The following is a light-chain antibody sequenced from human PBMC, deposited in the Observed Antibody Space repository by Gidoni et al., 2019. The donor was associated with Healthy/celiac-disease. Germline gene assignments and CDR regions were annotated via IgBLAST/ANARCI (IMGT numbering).Light chain of an antibody. CDR2: GAS. V-gene: IGKV3-15*01. CDR1: QSVSSN. CDR3: QQYNNWPRGT. J-gene: IGKJ2*02. Sequence: EIVMTQSPATLSVSPGERATLSCRASQSVSSNLAWYQQKPGQAPRLLIDGASTRATGIPARFSGSGSGTEFTLTISSLQSEEFAVYYCQQYNNWPRGTFGQXTKLEIK.